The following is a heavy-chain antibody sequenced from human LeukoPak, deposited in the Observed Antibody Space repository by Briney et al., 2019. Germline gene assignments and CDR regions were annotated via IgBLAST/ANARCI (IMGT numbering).Heavy chain of an antibody. CDR2: ISSRSTI. CDR3: ARENFGEHRWFDP. D-gene: IGHD3-10*01. J-gene: IGHJ5*02. CDR1: GFTFSSFG. V-gene: IGHV3-48*01. Sequence: PGGSLRLSCAASGFTFSSFGMNWVRQAPGKGLEWVSYISSRSTIYYADSVNGRFIISRDNAKNSLYPQMNSLRAEDTAVYYCARENFGEHRWFDPWGQGTLVTVSS.